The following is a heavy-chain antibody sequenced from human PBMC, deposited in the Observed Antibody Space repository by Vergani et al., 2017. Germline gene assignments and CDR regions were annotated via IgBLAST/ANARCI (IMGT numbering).Heavy chain of an antibody. Sequence: QVQLVQSGAEVKKPGASVKVSCKASGYTFTSYGISWVRQAPGQGLEWMGWISAYNGNTNYAQKLQGRVTMTTDTSTSTAYMELRSLRSDDTAGYYCAGGDLTGREAYYDFWSGVDYWGQGTLVTVSS. V-gene: IGHV1-18*01. CDR2: ISAYNGNT. CDR3: AGGDLTGREAYYDFWSGVDY. D-gene: IGHD3-3*01. CDR1: GYTFTSYG. J-gene: IGHJ4*02.